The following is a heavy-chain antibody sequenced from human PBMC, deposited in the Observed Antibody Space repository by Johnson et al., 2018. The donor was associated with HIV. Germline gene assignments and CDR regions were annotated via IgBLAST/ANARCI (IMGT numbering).Heavy chain of an antibody. V-gene: IGHV3-7*03. Sequence: VQLVESGGGLVQPGGSLRLSCAASGFMFRSFWMTWVRQAPGMGLECVANIKQDGSDSYYVVSVKGRFTISRDNAKNSLYLQMNSLRAGDTALFYCARDRVMVGATVDAFDIWGQGTMVTVSS. CDR3: ARDRVMVGATVDAFDI. CDR1: GFMFRSFW. D-gene: IGHD1-26*01. CDR2: IKQDGSDS. J-gene: IGHJ3*02.